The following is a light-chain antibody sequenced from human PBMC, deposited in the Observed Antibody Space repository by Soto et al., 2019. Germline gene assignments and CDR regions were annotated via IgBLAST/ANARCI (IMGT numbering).Light chain of an antibody. Sequence: IHMTQSPSAMSASVGDRVTITCRASQGISSYLAWYQQKPGTAPKLLIYGTSTLQSGVPSRFSGSGSGADFTLTISSLQPEDFATYYCQQLNSYPLTFGGGTKVDNK. J-gene: IGKJ4*01. V-gene: IGKV1-9*01. CDR2: GTS. CDR1: QGISSY. CDR3: QQLNSYPLT.